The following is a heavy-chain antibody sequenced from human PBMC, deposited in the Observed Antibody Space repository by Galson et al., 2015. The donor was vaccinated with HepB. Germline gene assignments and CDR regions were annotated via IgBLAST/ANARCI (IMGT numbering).Heavy chain of an antibody. Sequence: SLRLSCAASGFTFSSCAMHWVRQAPGKGLEWVAVLSSHGDNEYYADSVKGRFTISRDNSENTVYLQMHSLRVEDTAVYYCARTFHFDYWGQGTLVTVSS. CDR1: GFTFSSCA. D-gene: IGHD3-16*01. J-gene: IGHJ4*02. CDR3: ARTFHFDY. CDR2: LSSHGDNE. V-gene: IGHV3-30*04.